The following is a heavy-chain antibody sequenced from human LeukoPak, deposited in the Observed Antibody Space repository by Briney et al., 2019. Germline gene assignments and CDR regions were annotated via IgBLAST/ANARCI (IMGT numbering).Heavy chain of an antibody. J-gene: IGHJ3*02. Sequence: GGSLRLSCAASGFTFSTYEMNWVRQAPGKGLEWVSYISSGSTIYYADSVKGRFTISRDNAKNSLYLQMNSLRAEDTAVYYCASNGPKGSGYAFDIWGQGTMVTVSS. V-gene: IGHV3-48*03. D-gene: IGHD6-25*01. CDR2: ISSGSTI. CDR3: ASNGPKGSGYAFDI. CDR1: GFTFSTYE.